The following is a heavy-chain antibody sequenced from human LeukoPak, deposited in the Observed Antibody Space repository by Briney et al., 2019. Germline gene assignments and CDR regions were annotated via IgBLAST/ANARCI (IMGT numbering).Heavy chain of an antibody. D-gene: IGHD4-17*01. Sequence: PSETLSLTCTVSGGSISSYYWSWIRQPPGKGLEWXXYXYYSGSTXXXXSLXSRVTISVDTSKNQFSLKLSSVTAADTAVYYCARTHPVYGDYPYGMDVWGQGTTVTVSS. J-gene: IGHJ6*02. CDR1: GGSISSYY. V-gene: IGHV4-59*01. CDR2: XYYSGST. CDR3: ARTHPVYGDYPYGMDV.